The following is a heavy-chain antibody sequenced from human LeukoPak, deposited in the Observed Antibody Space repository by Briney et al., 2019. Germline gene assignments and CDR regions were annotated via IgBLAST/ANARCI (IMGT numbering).Heavy chain of an antibody. CDR3: ARGYGSGGY. D-gene: IGHD3-10*01. V-gene: IGHV3-66*01. CDR1: GFTFSSYA. Sequence: GGSLRLSCAASGFTFSSYAMSWVRQAPGKGLEWVSVIYSGGSTYYADPVKGRFTISRDNSKNTLYLQMNSLRAEDTAVRYCARGYGSGGYWGQGTLVTVSS. CDR2: IYSGGST. J-gene: IGHJ4*02.